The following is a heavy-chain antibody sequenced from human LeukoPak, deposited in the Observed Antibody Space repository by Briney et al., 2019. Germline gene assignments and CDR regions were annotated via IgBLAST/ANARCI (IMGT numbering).Heavy chain of an antibody. CDR3: ARDLGGSSSWFVPFDY. D-gene: IGHD6-13*01. CDR1: GDSVSSNSAA. Sequence: SQTLSLTCVISGDSVSSNSAAWNWIRQSPSRGLEWLGRTYYRSKWYNDYAVSVESRITINPETSKNQVSLQLNSVTPEDTAVYYCARDLGGSSSWFVPFDYWGQGTLVTVSS. CDR2: TYYRSKWYN. V-gene: IGHV6-1*01. J-gene: IGHJ4*02.